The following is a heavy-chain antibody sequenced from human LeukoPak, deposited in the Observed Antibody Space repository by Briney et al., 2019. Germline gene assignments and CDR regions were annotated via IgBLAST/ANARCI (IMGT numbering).Heavy chain of an antibody. D-gene: IGHD3-9*01. V-gene: IGHV1-8*01. J-gene: IGHJ6*02. CDR3: ARDVLRYYYYYGMDV. CDR1: GHTFTSYD. CDR2: MNPNSGNT. Sequence: ASVKVTCKASGHTFTSYDINWVRHATGQGLEWVGWMNPNSGNTGYAQKFQGRVTTTRITSISTAYMELSSLRSEDTAVYYCARDVLRYYYYYGMDVWGQGTTVTVSS.